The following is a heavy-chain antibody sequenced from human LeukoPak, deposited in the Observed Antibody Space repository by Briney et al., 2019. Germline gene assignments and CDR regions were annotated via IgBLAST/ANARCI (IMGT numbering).Heavy chain of an antibody. D-gene: IGHD3-9*01. V-gene: IGHV1-46*01. CDR1: GYTFTSYY. CDR3: ARDVLLRSRNYYYGMDV. CDR2: INPSGGST. Sequence: GASVKVSCKASGYTFTSYYMHWVRQAPGQGLKWMGIINPSGGSTSYAQKFQGRVTMTRDTSTSTVYMELSSLRSEDTAVYYCARDVLLRSRNYYYGMDVWGQGTTVTVSS. J-gene: IGHJ6*02.